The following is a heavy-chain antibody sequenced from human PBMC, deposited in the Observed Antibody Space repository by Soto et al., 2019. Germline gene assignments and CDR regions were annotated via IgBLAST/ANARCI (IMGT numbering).Heavy chain of an antibody. CDR3: GRVMIGTSRHTDSDY. J-gene: IGHJ4*02. V-gene: IGHV4-34*01. Sequence: SETLSLTCTAYGESFNGYYWSWIRQTPGKGLEWIGNIDYNGVTYYYPSHKSRVTVSKDTSKNQFSLKLASVTAADTAIYYCGRVMIGTSRHTDSDYWGQGTQGTVSS. D-gene: IGHD2-2*01. CDR1: GESFNGYY. CDR2: IDYNGVT.